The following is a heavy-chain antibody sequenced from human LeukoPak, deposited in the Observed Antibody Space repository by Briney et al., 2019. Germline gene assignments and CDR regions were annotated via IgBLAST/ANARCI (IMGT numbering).Heavy chain of an antibody. CDR2: INTDGSST. J-gene: IGHJ6*03. CDR3: ARDLESYSSSWYGEDYYMDV. V-gene: IGHV3-74*01. D-gene: IGHD6-13*01. Sequence: GGSLRLSCAASGFIFSSYWMHWVRHAPGKGLAWVSRINTDGSSTSYADSVKGRFTISRDNAKNTLYLQMNSLRAEDTAVYYCARDLESYSSSWYGEDYYMDVWGKGTTVTISS. CDR1: GFIFSSYW.